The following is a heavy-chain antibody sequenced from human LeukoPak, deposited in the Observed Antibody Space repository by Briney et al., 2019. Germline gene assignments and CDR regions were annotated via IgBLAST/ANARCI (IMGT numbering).Heavy chain of an antibody. J-gene: IGHJ3*02. D-gene: IGHD1-26*01. V-gene: IGHV1-18*01. CDR2: ISAYNGNT. Sequence: ASVKVSCKASGYTFTSYGISWVRQAPGQGLEWMGWISAYNGNTNYAQKLQGRVTMTTDTSTSTAYMELRSLGSDDAAVYYCARVFIVGATMDAFDIWGQGTMVTVSS. CDR3: ARVFIVGATMDAFDI. CDR1: GYTFTSYG.